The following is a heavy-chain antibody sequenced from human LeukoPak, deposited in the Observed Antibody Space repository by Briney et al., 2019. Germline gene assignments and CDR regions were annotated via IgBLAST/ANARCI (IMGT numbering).Heavy chain of an antibody. CDR1: GGSFSGYY. CDR2: INHSGST. D-gene: IGHD6-19*01. CDR3: ARWGQTSAGSGWYNWFDP. V-gene: IGHV4-34*01. Sequence: SETLSLTCAVSGGSFSGYYWSLIRQPPGKGLEWIGEINHSGSTNYNPSLKSRVTISVDTSKNQFSLKLSSVTAADTAVYYCARWGQTSAGSGWYNWFDPWGQGTLVTVSS. J-gene: IGHJ5*02.